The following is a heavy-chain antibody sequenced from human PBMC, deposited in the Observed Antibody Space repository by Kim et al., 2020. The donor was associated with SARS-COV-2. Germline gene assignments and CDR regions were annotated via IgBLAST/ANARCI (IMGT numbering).Heavy chain of an antibody. CDR3: ARDGIYSGYVYY. CDR1: GYTFTSYA. V-gene: IGHV1-3*01. Sequence: ASVKVSCKASGYTFTSYAMHWVRQAPGQRLEWMGWINAGNGNTKYSQKFQGRVTITRDTSASTAYMELSSLRSEDTAVYYCARDGIYSGYVYYWGQGTLVTVSS. CDR2: INAGNGNT. D-gene: IGHD5-12*01. J-gene: IGHJ4*02.